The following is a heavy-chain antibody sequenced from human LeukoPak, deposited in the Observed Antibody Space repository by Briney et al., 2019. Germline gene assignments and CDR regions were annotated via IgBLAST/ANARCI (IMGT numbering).Heavy chain of an antibody. D-gene: IGHD3-10*01. CDR3: ARDHGSITMVRGVIGY. Sequence: PGGSLRLSCAASGFTFDDYGMSWVRQAPGKGLEWVSGINWNGGSTGYADSVKGRFTISRDNAKNSLYLQMNSLRAEDTALYYCARDHGSITMVRGVIGYWGQGTLVTVSS. CDR2: INWNGGST. V-gene: IGHV3-20*04. CDR1: GFTFDDYG. J-gene: IGHJ4*02.